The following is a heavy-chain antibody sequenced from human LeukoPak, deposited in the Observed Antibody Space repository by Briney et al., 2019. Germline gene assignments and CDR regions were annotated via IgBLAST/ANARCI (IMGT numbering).Heavy chain of an antibody. Sequence: GGSLRLSCAASGFTFSSYWMSWVCQAPGKGLEWVANIKQDGSEKYYVDSAKGRFTISRDNAKNSLYLQMNSLRAEDTAVYYCARERQPYDILTGYDDYWGQGTLVTVSS. CDR3: ARERQPYDILTGYDDY. CDR1: GFTFSSYW. CDR2: IKQDGSEK. J-gene: IGHJ4*02. V-gene: IGHV3-7*01. D-gene: IGHD3-9*01.